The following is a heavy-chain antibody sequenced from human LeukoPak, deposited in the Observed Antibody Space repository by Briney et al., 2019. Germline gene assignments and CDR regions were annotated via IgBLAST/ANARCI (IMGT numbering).Heavy chain of an antibody. CDR2: ISYDGSNK. CDR1: GFTFSSYA. Sequence: GGSLRLSCAASGFTFSSYAMHWVRQAPGKGLEWVAVISYDGSNKYYADSVKGRFTISRDNSKNTLYLQMNSLRAEDTAVYYCASTIVGATDPPFDYWGQGTLVTVSS. D-gene: IGHD1-26*01. J-gene: IGHJ4*02. V-gene: IGHV3-30*04. CDR3: ASTIVGATDPPFDY.